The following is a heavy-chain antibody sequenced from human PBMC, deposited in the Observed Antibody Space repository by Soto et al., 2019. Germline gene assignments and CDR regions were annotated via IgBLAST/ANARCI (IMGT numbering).Heavy chain of an antibody. D-gene: IGHD5-12*01. CDR2: INAGNGNT. V-gene: IGHV1-3*01. Sequence: ASVKVSCKASGYTFTSYAMHWVRQAPGQRLEWMGWINAGNGNTKYSQKFQGRVTITRDTSASTAYMELSSLRSEDTAVYYCGRGIVSRNRYCGYDYISRYYCYFKDVWRKGTTDIVSS. CDR3: GRGIVSRNRYCGYDYISRYYCYFKDV. J-gene: IGHJ6*03. CDR1: GYTFTSYA.